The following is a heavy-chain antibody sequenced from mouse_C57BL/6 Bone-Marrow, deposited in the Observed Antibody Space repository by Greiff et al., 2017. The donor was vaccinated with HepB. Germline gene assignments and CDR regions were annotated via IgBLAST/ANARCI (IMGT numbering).Heavy chain of an antibody. CDR1: GYTFTSYG. D-gene: IGHD2-4*01. CDR2: IYPRSGNT. Sequence: VQLKESGAELARPGASVKLSCKASGYTFTSYGISWVKQRTGQGLEWIGEIYPRSGNTYYNEKFKGKAALTADKSSSTAYMELRSLTSEDSAVYFCARGYYDYDGAWFAYWGQGTLVTVSA. CDR3: ARGYYDYDGAWFAY. J-gene: IGHJ3*01. V-gene: IGHV1-81*01.